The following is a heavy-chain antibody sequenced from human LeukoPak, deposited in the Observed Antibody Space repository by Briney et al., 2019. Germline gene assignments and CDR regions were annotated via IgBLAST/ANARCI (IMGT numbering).Heavy chain of an antibody. CDR1: GYTFTSYD. J-gene: IGHJ6*02. CDR3: AREIYSSGWYSYYYYGMDV. Sequence: ASVKVSCKASGYTFTSYDINWVRQATGQGLEWMGWMNPNSGNTGYAQKFQGRVTMTRNTSISTAYMELSSLRSKDTAVYYCAREIYSSGWYSYYYYGMDVWGQGTTVTVSS. CDR2: MNPNSGNT. D-gene: IGHD6-19*01. V-gene: IGHV1-8*01.